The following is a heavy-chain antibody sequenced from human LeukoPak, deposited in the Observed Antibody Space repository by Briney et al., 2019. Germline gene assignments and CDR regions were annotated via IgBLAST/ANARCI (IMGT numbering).Heavy chain of an antibody. J-gene: IGHJ3*02. CDR1: GYSISSGYY. Sequence: SETLSLTCTVSGYSISSGYYWGWIRQPPGKGLEWIGSIYHSGSTYYNPSLKSRVTISVDTSKNQFSLKLSSVTAADMAVYYCARVSTMIVVDDAFDIWGQGTMVTVSS. D-gene: IGHD3-22*01. CDR3: ARVSTMIVVDDAFDI. V-gene: IGHV4-38-2*02. CDR2: IYHSGST.